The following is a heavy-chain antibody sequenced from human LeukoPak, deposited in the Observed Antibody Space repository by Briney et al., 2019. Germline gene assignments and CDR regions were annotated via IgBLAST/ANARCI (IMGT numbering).Heavy chain of an antibody. Sequence: ASVTVSCKASGGTFSIYAISWVRQAPGQGLEWMGGIIPIFGTANYAQKFQGRVTITADESTSTAYMELSSLRSEDTAVYYCARDRDGVENDSSGYYYYFDYWGQGTLVTVSS. J-gene: IGHJ4*02. D-gene: IGHD3-22*01. V-gene: IGHV1-69*13. CDR1: GGTFSIYA. CDR2: IIPIFGTA. CDR3: ARDRDGVENDSSGYYYYFDY.